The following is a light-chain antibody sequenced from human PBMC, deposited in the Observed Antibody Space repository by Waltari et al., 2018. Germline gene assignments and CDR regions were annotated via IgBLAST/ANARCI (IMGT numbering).Light chain of an antibody. Sequence: EIVLTQSPATLSLSPGERATLSCKASQGVRTSLTWYKQKPGQAPRLLIFDASNRATGIPARFSGSGSGTDFTLTINSLEPEDFAVYYCQQRSNWPPVTFGQGTRLEIK. CDR2: DAS. CDR3: QQRSNWPPVT. V-gene: IGKV3-11*01. J-gene: IGKJ5*01. CDR1: QGVRTS.